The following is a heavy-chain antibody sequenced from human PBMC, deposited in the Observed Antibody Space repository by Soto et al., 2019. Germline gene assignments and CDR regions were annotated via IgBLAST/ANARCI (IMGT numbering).Heavy chain of an antibody. V-gene: IGHV3-66*01. CDR1: GFTVSSNY. CDR3: ARVGELSSLTPTLYFDY. J-gene: IGHJ4*02. CDR2: IYSGGST. Sequence: EVQLVESGGGLVQPGGSLRLSCAASGFTVSSNYMSWVRQAPGKGLEWVSVIYSGGSTYYADSVKGRFTISRDNSKNTLYLQMNSMRAEDTAVYYCARVGELSSLTPTLYFDYWGQGTLVTVSS. D-gene: IGHD3-16*02.